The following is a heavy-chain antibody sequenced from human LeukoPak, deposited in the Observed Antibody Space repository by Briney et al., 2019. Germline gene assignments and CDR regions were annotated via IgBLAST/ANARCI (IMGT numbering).Heavy chain of an antibody. D-gene: IGHD3-9*01. Sequence: GGFLRLSCAASGFTFSSYSMNWVRQAPGKGLEWVSYISSSSSTIYYADSVKGRFTISRDNAKNSLYLQMNSLRAEDTAVYYCAIGDQYYDILTGYFHDAFDIWGQGTMVTVSS. CDR2: ISSSSSTI. V-gene: IGHV3-48*01. CDR1: GFTFSSYS. CDR3: AIGDQYYDILTGYFHDAFDI. J-gene: IGHJ3*02.